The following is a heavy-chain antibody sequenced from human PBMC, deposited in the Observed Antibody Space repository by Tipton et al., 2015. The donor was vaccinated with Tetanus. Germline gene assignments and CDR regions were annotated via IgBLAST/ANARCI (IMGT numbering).Heavy chain of an antibody. V-gene: IGHV4-30-2*01. D-gene: IGHD5-12*01. CDR1: GGSISSGGYS. J-gene: IGHJ4*02. Sequence: TLSLTCAVSGGSISSGGYSWSWIRQPPGKGLEWIGYIYHSESTYYNPSLKSRVTISVDRSKNQFSLKLSSVTAADTAVYYCASRYSGYDTGGAFDYWGQGTLVTVSS. CDR2: IYHSEST. CDR3: ASRYSGYDTGGAFDY.